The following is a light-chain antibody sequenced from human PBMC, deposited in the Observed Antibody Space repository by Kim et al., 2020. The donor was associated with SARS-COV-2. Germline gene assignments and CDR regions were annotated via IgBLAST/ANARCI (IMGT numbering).Light chain of an antibody. V-gene: IGKV1-12*01. CDR3: QQDHSILIT. J-gene: IGKJ5*01. CDR2: AAS. CDR1: QAINNW. Sequence: DIQMTQSPSSVSASVGDRITITCRASQAINNWLAWYQQKPGKAPKLLISAASNLESGVPSRFGGSGSGTYFTLTITGLQPEDFATYYCQQDHSILITLGQGTRLEIK.